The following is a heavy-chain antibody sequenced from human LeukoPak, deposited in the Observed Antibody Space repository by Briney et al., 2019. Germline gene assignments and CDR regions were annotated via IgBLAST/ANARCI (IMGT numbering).Heavy chain of an antibody. CDR2: INHSGST. CDR1: GGSFSGYY. D-gene: IGHD4-17*01. J-gene: IGHJ4*02. CDR3: ARYSAVTTFDY. Sequence: SETLSLTCAVYGGSFSGYYWSGIRQPPGKGREWIGEINHSGSTNYNPSLKSRVTISVDTSKNQFSLKLSSVTAADTAVYYCARYSAVTTFDYWGQGTLVTVSS. V-gene: IGHV4-34*01.